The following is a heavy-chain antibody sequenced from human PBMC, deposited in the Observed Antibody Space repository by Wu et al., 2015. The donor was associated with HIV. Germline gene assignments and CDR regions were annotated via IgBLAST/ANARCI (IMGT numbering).Heavy chain of an antibody. CDR3: ARGVVPAPGGYSVFDY. CDR1: GGSFSGYY. V-gene: IGHV4-34*01. J-gene: IGHJ4*02. CDR2: INHSGST. Sequence: QVQLQQWGAGLLKPSETLSLTCAVYGGSFSGYYWSWIRQPPGKGLEWIGEINHSGSTNYNPSLKSRVTISVDTSKNQFSLKLSSVTAADTAVYYCARGVVPAPGGYSVFDYWGQGTLVTVSS. D-gene: IGHD3-22*01.